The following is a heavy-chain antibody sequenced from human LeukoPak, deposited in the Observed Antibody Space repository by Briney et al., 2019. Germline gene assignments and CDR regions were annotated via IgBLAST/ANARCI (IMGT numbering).Heavy chain of an antibody. CDR2: ISAYNGNT. CDR3: ARGIDSGSPPLGTFEI. Sequence: GASVKVSCKASGYSFTTFGITWVRQAPGLGLEWMGWISAYNGNTNYAQKLQGRVTMTTDTSTSTAYMELRSLRSDDTAIYYCARGIDSGSPPLGTFEIWGQGTMVTVSS. V-gene: IGHV1-18*01. D-gene: IGHD1-26*01. CDR1: GYSFTTFG. J-gene: IGHJ3*02.